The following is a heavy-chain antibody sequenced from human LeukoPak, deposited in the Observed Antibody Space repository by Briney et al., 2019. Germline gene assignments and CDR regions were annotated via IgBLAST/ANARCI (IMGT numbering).Heavy chain of an antibody. CDR3: ARGNSGYSYPHGFDP. D-gene: IGHD5-18*01. CDR2: IYYSGST. J-gene: IGHJ5*02. Sequence: SETLSLTCTVSGGSISSYYWSWIRQPPGKGLEWIGYIYYSGSTNYNPSLKSRVTISVDTSKNQFSLKLSSVTAADTAVYYCARGNSGYSYPHGFDPWGQGTLITVSS. CDR1: GGSISSYY. V-gene: IGHV4-59*01.